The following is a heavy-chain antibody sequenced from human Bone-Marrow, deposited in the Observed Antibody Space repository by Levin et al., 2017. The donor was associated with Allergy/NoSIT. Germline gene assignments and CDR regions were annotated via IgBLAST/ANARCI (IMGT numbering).Heavy chain of an antibody. CDR3: ARVRSSSGWYGGFDY. Sequence: PSETLSLTCTVSGGSISSYYWSWIRQPPGKGLEWIGYIYYSGSTNYNPSLKSRVTISVDTSKNQFSLKLSSVTAADTAVYYCARVRSSSGWYGGFDYWGQGTLVTVSS. CDR2: IYYSGST. D-gene: IGHD6-19*01. V-gene: IGHV4-59*01. CDR1: GGSISSYY. J-gene: IGHJ4*02.